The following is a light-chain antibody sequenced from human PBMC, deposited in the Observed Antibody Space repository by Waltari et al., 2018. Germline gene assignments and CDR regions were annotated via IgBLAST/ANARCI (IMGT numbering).Light chain of an antibody. CDR2: DAS. CDR3: QQRSGYT. Sequence: EIVLTQSPATLSLSPGERATLSCRASQSVSSYLAWYQQKPGQAPRPLIYDASNRATGIPARFSGSGSGTDFTLTISSLEPEDFAVYYCQQRSGYTFGQGTKLEIK. CDR1: QSVSSY. V-gene: IGKV3-11*01. J-gene: IGKJ2*01.